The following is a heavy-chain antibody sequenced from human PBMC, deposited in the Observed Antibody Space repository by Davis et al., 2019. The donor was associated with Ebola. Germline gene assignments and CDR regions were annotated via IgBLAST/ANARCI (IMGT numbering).Heavy chain of an antibody. CDR3: ARDDDWGYCSGGSCSSGVDY. V-gene: IGHV3-7*03. D-gene: IGHD2-15*01. CDR2: IKHDGSEN. J-gene: IGHJ4*02. Sequence: PGGSLRLSCAASGFTFSSYWMSWVRQAPGKGLQWVANIKHDGSENNYVDSVKGRFTISRDNAKNSLYLQLNSLRAEDTAVSYCARDDDWGYCSGGSCSSGVDYWGQGTLVTVSS. CDR1: GFTFSSYW.